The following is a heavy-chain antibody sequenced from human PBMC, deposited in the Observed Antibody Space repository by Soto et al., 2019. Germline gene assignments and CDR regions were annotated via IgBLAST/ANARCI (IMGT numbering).Heavy chain of an antibody. CDR3: ARYNSERYYYYGMDV. D-gene: IGHD1-20*01. V-gene: IGHV5-10-1*01. CDR1: GYSFTIYW. J-gene: IGHJ6*02. CDR2: IDPSDSYT. Sequence: GESLKSSGKGSGYSFTIYWISWVLQMPWKGLEWMGRIDPSDSYTNYSPSFQGHVTISADKSISTAYLQWSSLKASDTAMYYCARYNSERYYYYGMDVWGQGTTVTVSS.